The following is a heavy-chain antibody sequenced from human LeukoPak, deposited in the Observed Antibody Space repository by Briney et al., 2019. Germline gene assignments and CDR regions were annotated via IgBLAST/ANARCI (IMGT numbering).Heavy chain of an antibody. Sequence: ASVKVSCKASGYTFTTYYMHWVRQVPGQGLEWMGVLNPSGDSESYAQNFLGRVTMTRDTSTSTVYLELSSLRSEDTAVYYCARGDIDYWGQGTLVTVSS. J-gene: IGHJ4*02. CDR3: ARGDIDY. CDR2: LNPSGDSE. V-gene: IGHV1-46*01. CDR1: GYTFTTYY. D-gene: IGHD2-15*01.